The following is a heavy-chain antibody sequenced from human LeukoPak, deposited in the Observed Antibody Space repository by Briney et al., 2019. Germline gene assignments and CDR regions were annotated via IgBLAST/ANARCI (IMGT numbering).Heavy chain of an antibody. V-gene: IGHV3-53*01. CDR2: IYSGGTT. Sequence: GGSLRLSCAASGFTFSNFAMSWVRQAPGKGLEWVSVIYSGGTTYYADSVKGRFTISRDNSKNTLYLQMNSLRAEDTAMYYCARDGYGNNYMDVWGKGTTVTVSS. J-gene: IGHJ6*03. CDR1: GFTFSNFA. D-gene: IGHD1/OR15-1a*01. CDR3: ARDGYGNNYMDV.